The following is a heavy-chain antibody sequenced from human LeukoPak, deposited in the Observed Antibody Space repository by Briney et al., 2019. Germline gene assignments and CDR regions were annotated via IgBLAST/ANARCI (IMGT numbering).Heavy chain of an antibody. CDR1: GFTFSSYE. CDR3: AREKGYGDYGDAFDI. J-gene: IGHJ3*02. D-gene: IGHD4-17*01. CDR2: ISSSGSTI. V-gene: IGHV3-48*03. Sequence: PGGSLRLSCAASGFTFSSYEMNWVRQAPGKGLEWVSYISSSGSTIYYADSVKGRFTISRDNAKNSLYLQMNSLRAEDTAVYYCAREKGYGDYGDAFDIWGQGTMVTVSS.